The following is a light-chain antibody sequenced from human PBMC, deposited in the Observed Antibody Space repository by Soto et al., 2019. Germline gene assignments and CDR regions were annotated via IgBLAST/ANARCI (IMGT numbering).Light chain of an antibody. CDR2: GAS. V-gene: IGKV3-20*01. CDR1: QSVSSSY. CDR3: QQYNNWPPIT. J-gene: IGKJ5*01. Sequence: TQSPGTLSLSPGERATLSCRASQSVSSSYLAWYQQKPGQAPRLLIYGASSRATGLPDRFSGSGSGTDFTLTISSLQSEDFAVYYCQQYNNWPPITFGQGTRLEIK.